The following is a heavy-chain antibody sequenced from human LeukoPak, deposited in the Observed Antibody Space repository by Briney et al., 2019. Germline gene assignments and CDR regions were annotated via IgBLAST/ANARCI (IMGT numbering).Heavy chain of an antibody. V-gene: IGHV3-13*01. CDR3: ASGADPYYDILTPPNPFDY. Sequence: GGSLRLSCAASGFTFTNYAMHWVRHPTAKGLEWVSAIGTGGDTYYPGSVKGPFPISSENAKNSLYLQMTSLRAKDTAVYYCASGADPYYDILTPPNPFDYWGQGTLVTVSS. D-gene: IGHD3-9*01. J-gene: IGHJ4*02. CDR2: IGTGGDT. CDR1: GFTFTNYA.